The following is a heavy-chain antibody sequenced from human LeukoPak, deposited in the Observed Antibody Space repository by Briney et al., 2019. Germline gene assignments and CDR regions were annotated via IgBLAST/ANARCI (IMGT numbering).Heavy chain of an antibody. Sequence: ASVKVSCKASGYTFTDYYIHWVRQPPGQGLEWMGWINPNSGGTKYAHKFRGRVTMTRDTSISTAYMELSSLRSDDTAVYYCARDEGLSGFSSGWYEGYFDYWGQGTLVTASS. J-gene: IGHJ4*02. CDR1: GYTFTDYY. CDR2: INPNSGGT. V-gene: IGHV1-2*02. D-gene: IGHD6-19*01. CDR3: ARDEGLSGFSSGWYEGYFDY.